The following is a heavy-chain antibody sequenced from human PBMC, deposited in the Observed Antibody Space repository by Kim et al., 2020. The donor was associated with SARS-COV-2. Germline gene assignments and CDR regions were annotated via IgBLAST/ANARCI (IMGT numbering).Heavy chain of an antibody. CDR2: ISGSGGST. J-gene: IGHJ5*02. CDR3: AKDFSSGGWYWGWFDP. D-gene: IGHD6-19*01. V-gene: IGHV3-23*01. Sequence: GGSLRLSCAASGFTFSSYAMSWVRQAPGKGLEWVSAISGSGGSTYYADSVKGRFTISRDNSKNTLYLQMNSLRAEDTAVYYCAKDFSSGGWYWGWFDPWGQGTLVTVSS. CDR1: GFTFSSYA.